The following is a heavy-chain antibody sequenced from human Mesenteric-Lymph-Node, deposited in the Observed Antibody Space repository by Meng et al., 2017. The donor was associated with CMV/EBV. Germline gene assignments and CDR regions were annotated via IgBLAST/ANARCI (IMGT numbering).Heavy chain of an antibody. V-gene: IGHV3-11*04. Sequence: GGSLRLSCAASGFTFSDYYMSWIRQAPGKGLEWVSYISSSGSTIYYADSVKGRFTISRDNAKNSLYLQMNSLRAEDTAVYYCARSGYCSSTSCYRGWFDPWGQGTLVTVSS. J-gene: IGHJ5*02. CDR2: ISSSGSTI. CDR3: ARSGYCSSTSCYRGWFDP. CDR1: GFTFSDYY. D-gene: IGHD2-2*02.